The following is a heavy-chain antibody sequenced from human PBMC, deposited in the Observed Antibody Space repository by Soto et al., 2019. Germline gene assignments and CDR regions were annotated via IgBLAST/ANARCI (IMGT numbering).Heavy chain of an antibody. J-gene: IGHJ5*02. CDR1: GGSVRDGSYY. V-gene: IGHV4-61*01. CDR2: IYHSGST. CDR3: EGYNWNYYFDP. D-gene: IGHD1-7*01. Sequence: SETLTLTCTVSGGSVRDGSYYWAWLRQPPGKGLEWIGHIYHSGSTIYNPSLKSRVTISIDTSKSQFSLNLNAMTAADTAVYYCEGYNWNYYFDPWGQGNLVTVSS.